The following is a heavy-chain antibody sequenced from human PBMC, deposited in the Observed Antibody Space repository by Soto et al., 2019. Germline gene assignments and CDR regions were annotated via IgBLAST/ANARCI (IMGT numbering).Heavy chain of an antibody. Sequence: QVRLQESGPGLVKPSETLSLTCTVSNASISSYYWSWIRQPPGKRLEWIGYMAPSGSSKYNPSLAGRVTISEDTSNNQFSLKLTSVTAADTAVYYCARDGNFGDDIHDYYGMDVWGRGTTVTVSS. D-gene: IGHD4-17*01. CDR2: MAPSGSS. CDR1: NASISSYY. CDR3: ARDGNFGDDIHDYYGMDV. J-gene: IGHJ6*02. V-gene: IGHV4-59*01.